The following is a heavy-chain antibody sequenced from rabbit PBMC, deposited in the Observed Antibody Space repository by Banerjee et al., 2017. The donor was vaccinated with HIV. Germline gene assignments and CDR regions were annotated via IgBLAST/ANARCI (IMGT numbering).Heavy chain of an antibody. CDR3: ARAETTYWTLDL. D-gene: IGHD1-1*01. CDR1: GFDFSNNY. V-gene: IGHV1S40*01. J-gene: IGHJ4*01. Sequence: QSLEESGGDLVKPGASLTLTCKASGFDFSNNYMSWVRQAPGKGLECIGIIYAFKGSTDYANSVKGRFTISLDNAQNTVFLQMTSLTAADTATHFCARAETTYWTLDLWGPGTLVTVS. CDR2: IYAFKGST.